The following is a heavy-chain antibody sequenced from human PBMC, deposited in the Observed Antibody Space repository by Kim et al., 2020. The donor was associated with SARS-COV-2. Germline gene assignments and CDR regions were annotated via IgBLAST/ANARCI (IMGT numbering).Heavy chain of an antibody. CDR3: ASLSGSYPRGDFDY. V-gene: IGHV4-34*01. CDR1: GGSFSGYY. Sequence: SETLSLTCAVYGGSFSGYYWSWIRQPPGKGLEWIGEINHSGSTNYNPSLKSRVTISVDTSKNQFSLKLSSVTAADTAVYYCASLSGSYPRGDFDYWGQGTLVTVAS. J-gene: IGHJ4*02. D-gene: IGHD1-26*01. CDR2: INHSGST.